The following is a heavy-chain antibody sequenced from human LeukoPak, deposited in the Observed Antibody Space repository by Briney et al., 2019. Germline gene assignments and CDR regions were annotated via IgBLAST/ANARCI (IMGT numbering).Heavy chain of an antibody. Sequence: SETLSLTCTVSGGSISSYYWSWIRQPPGKGLEGIGNIYYSGSTNYNPSLKSRVTISVDTSKNQFSLKLSSVTAADTAVYYCARLPYSSGWDYYYGMDVWGQGTTVTVSS. CDR3: ARLPYSSGWDYYYGMDV. CDR2: IYYSGST. D-gene: IGHD6-19*01. CDR1: GGSISSYY. J-gene: IGHJ6*02. V-gene: IGHV4-59*01.